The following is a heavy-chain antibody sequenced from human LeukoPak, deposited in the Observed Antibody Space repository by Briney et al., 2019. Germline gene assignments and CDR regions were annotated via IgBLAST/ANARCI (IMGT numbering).Heavy chain of an antibody. J-gene: IGHJ4*02. CDR1: GFTFSDYN. V-gene: IGHV3-21*06. D-gene: IGHD6-13*01. CDR3: ARVSTAVSLAIDY. Sequence: GGSLRLSCAASGFTFSDYNMNWVSQAPGKGLEWVSVISSSSTYIYYADAVKGRFTIYRDNAENALFLQMNSLRLEDTAVYYCARVSTAVSLAIDYWGQGTLVTVST. CDR2: ISSSSTYI.